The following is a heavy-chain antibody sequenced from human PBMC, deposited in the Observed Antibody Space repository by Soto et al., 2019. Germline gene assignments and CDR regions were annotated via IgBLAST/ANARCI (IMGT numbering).Heavy chain of an antibody. J-gene: IGHJ6*02. D-gene: IGHD6-6*01. CDR1: GFTFSSYS. V-gene: IGHV3-21*01. Sequence: PGGSLRLSCAASGFTFSSYSMNWVRQAPGKGLEWVSSISSSSSYIYYADSVKGRFTISRDNAKNSLYLQMNSLRAEDTAVYYCASNARGYYYGMDVWGQGTTVTVSS. CDR2: ISSSSSYI. CDR3: ASNARGYYYGMDV.